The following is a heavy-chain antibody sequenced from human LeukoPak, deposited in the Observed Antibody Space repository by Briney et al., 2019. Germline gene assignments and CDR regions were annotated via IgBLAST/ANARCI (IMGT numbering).Heavy chain of an antibody. CDR1: GFTFSNYA. J-gene: IGHJ4*02. CDR3: ARIGAGSSRDY. V-gene: IGHV3-30-3*01. Sequence: GGSLRLSCAATGFTFSNYAIHWGRQAPGKGLEWVAFISDDGSRQHYADSVKGRFTISRDNAKNSLYLQMNSLRAEDTAVYYCARIGAGSSRDYWGQGTLVTVSS. D-gene: IGHD6-13*01. CDR2: ISDDGSRQ.